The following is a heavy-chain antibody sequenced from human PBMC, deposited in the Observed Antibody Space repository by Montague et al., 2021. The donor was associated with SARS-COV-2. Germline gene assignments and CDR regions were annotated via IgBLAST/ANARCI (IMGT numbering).Heavy chain of an antibody. CDR3: ARDVRYYDFWSGRAQTSPDY. D-gene: IGHD3-3*01. CDR2: IYHSGST. CDR1: GYSISSGYY. Sequence: SETLSLTCTVSGYSISSGYYWGWIRQPPGKGLEWIGSIYHSGSTYYNPSPKSRVTIAVDTSKNQFSLKLSSVTAADTAVYYCARDVRYYDFWSGRAQTSPDYWGQGTLVTVSS. J-gene: IGHJ4*02. V-gene: IGHV4-38-2*02.